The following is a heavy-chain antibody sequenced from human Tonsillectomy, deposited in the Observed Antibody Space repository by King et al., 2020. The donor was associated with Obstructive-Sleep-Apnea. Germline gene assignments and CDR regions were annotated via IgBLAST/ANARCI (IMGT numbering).Heavy chain of an antibody. CDR2: ISYDGSNK. CDR1: EFNLRTYA. V-gene: IGHV3-30*04. D-gene: IGHD3-10*01. J-gene: IGHJ4*02. CDR3: GGSIVSLNFFDF. Sequence: VQLVESGGGVVKPGRSLRLSCAASEFNLRTYAMHWVRQAPGKGLEWVAVISYDGSNKYYADSVKGRFTISRDNSKNPLYLQMNSLRADDTAVYYCGGSIVSLNFFDFWGQGTLVTVSS.